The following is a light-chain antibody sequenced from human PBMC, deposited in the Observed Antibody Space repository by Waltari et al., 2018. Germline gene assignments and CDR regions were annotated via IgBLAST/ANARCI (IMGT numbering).Light chain of an antibody. CDR1: SSNIGNNY. CDR2: RNT. CDR3: AAWDDSLSGVV. V-gene: IGLV1-47*01. J-gene: IGLJ2*01. Sequence: QSVLTQPPSASGTPGQRVTISCSGSSSNIGNNYLYWYQQLPGTAPNLLIYRNTQRPSGVPDRFSGSKSGTSASLAISGLRSEDEADYYCAAWDDSLSGVVFGGGTKLTVL.